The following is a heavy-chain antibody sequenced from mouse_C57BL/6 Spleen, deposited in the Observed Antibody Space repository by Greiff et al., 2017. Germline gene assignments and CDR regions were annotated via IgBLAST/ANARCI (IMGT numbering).Heavy chain of an antibody. CDR3: ARGKTLLGQWYFDV. Sequence: QVQLKESGAELARPGASVKMSCKASGYTFTSYTMHWVNQRPGQGLEWIGYINPSSGYTKYNQKFKDKATLTADKSSSTAYMQLSRLTSEDYAVYYCARGKTLLGQWYFDVWGTGTTVTVSS. V-gene: IGHV1-4*01. CDR1: GYTFTSYT. CDR2: INPSSGYT. J-gene: IGHJ1*03. D-gene: IGHD3-3*01.